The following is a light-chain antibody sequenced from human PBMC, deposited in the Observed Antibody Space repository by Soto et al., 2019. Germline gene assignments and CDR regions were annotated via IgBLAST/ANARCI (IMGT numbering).Light chain of an antibody. V-gene: IGLV2-8*01. CDR3: SSYAGSNNFEV. CDR2: EVT. CDR1: SSDVGAYNY. J-gene: IGLJ2*01. Sequence: QSALTQPPSASGSPGQSVTISCTGTSSDVGAYNYVSWYQQHPGKAPKLIIYEVTKRPSGVPERFSASKSGNTASLTVSGLQAEDEADYYCSSYAGSNNFEVFGGGTKLTVL.